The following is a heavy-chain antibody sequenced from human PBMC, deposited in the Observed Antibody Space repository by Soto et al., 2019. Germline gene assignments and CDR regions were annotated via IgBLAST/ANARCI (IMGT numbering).Heavy chain of an antibody. Sequence: QVQLVQSGAEVKKPGSSVKVSCKASGGTFSSYAISWVRQAPGHALEWMGGIIPIFCTANYAQKFQGRVTITADESTSTADMELGSLSSEDTAVYYCATKTTVTAYYYYGMDVWGQGTTVTVSS. CDR1: GGTFSSYA. D-gene: IGHD4-17*01. V-gene: IGHV1-69*12. CDR2: IIPIFCTA. J-gene: IGHJ6*02. CDR3: ATKTTVTAYYYYGMDV.